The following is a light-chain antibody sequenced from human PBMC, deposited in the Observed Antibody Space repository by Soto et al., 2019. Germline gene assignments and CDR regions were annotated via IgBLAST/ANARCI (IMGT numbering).Light chain of an antibody. CDR3: QQYGSSPVT. Sequence: EIVLTQSPGTLSLSPGERATLSCRTSQRIIGTYLAWYQQKPGQAPRLLIYDASSRATGIPDRFTGSGSGTDFVFTISGLEPEDSAVYYCQQYGSSPVTFGQGTNVEIK. CDR1: QRIIGTY. CDR2: DAS. J-gene: IGKJ1*01. V-gene: IGKV3-20*01.